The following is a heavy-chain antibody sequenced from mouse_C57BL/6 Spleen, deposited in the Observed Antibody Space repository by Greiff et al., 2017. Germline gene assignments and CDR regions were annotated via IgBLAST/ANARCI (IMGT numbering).Heavy chain of an antibody. V-gene: IGHV1-69*01. CDR2: IDPSDSYT. CDR1: GYTFTSYW. D-gene: IGHD1-2*01. Sequence: QVQLQQPGAELVMPGASVKLSCKASGYTFTSYWMHWVKQRPGQGLEWIGEIDPSDSYTNYNQKFKGKSTLTVDKSSSTAYMQLSSLTSEDSAVYYCARSLLRSAWFAYWGQGTLVTVSA. J-gene: IGHJ3*01. CDR3: ARSLLRSAWFAY.